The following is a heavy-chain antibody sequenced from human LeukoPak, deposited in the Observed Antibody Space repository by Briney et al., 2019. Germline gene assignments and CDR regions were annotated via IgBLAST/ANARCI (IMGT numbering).Heavy chain of an antibody. D-gene: IGHD3-9*01. CDR2: IYTSGST. Sequence: SETLSLTCTVSRGSISSYYWSWIRQPAGEGLEWTGRIYTSGSTNYNPSLKSRVTMSVDTSKNQFSLKLSSVTAADTAVYYCARLTGYRIESAFDIWGQGTMVTVSS. J-gene: IGHJ3*02. V-gene: IGHV4-4*07. CDR3: ARLTGYRIESAFDI. CDR1: RGSISSYY.